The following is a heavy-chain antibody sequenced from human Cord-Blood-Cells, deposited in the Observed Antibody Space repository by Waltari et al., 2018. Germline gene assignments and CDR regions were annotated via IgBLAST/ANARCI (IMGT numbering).Heavy chain of an antibody. CDR3: ARDRYSSGTFDY. CDR1: CGPISSTC. CDR2: IYYSWST. J-gene: IGHJ4*02. V-gene: IGHV4-59*01. Sequence: QVQLQESGPGLVKPSETLSLTCTVSCGPISSTCWSWIRQPPGKGLEWIGYIYYSWSTNYNPSLKSRVTISVDTSKNQFSLKLSSVTAADTAVYYCARDRYSSGTFDYWGQGTLVTVSS. D-gene: IGHD3-22*01.